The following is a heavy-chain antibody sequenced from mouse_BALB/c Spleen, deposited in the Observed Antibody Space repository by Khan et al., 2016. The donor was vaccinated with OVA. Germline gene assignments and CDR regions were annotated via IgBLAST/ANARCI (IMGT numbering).Heavy chain of an antibody. CDR3: ARGDGYYVYFDY. V-gene: IGHV1-81*01. J-gene: IGHJ2*01. D-gene: IGHD2-3*01. CDR1: GYTFTYYV. CDR2: IYPGSDNA. Sequence: VQLQQSGPELVKPGASVKMPCKASGYTFTYYVITWVKQRTGQGLEWIGEIYPGSDNAYYNERFRGKATLTADKSSNTTHMQLSSLTSEDSAVYFCARGDGYYVYFDYWGQGTTLTVSS.